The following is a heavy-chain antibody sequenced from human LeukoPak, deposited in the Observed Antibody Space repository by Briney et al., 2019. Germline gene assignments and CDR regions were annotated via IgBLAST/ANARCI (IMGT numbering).Heavy chain of an antibody. CDR2: ISSKAYGGTT. Sequence: GGCLRLSCTASGFTFGDYAMSWFRQAPGKGLEWVGFISSKAYGGTTEYAASVKGRFTISRDESKSIAYLQMNSLKTEDTAVYYCTRAGYYDSSGYYPHDAFDIWGQGAMVTVSS. CDR1: GFTFGDYA. V-gene: IGHV3-49*03. J-gene: IGHJ3*02. CDR3: TRAGYYDSSGYYPHDAFDI. D-gene: IGHD3-22*01.